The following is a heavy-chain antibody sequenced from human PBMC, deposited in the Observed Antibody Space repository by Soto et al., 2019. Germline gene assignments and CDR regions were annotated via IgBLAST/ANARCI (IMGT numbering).Heavy chain of an antibody. CDR3: ARAPKVSGSSQTRPDF. CDR1: SGSFSGYY. D-gene: IGHD6-6*01. V-gene: IGHV4-34*01. Sequence: SETLSLTCSIYSGSFSGYYWSWIRQPPGKGLEWIGEISQSGNTNYSPSLESRVSISIDTSKKQFSLNLASVSAADTAVYYCARAPKVSGSSQTRPDFWGQGTLVTVSS. J-gene: IGHJ4*02. CDR2: ISQSGNT.